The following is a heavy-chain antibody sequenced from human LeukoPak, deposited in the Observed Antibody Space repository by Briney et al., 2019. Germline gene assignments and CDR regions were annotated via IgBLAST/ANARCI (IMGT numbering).Heavy chain of an antibody. CDR3: ARGVLVWFGRHRNWYFDL. Sequence: SETLSLTCTVSGGSISSYYWSWIRQPPGKGLEWIGYIYYSGSTSYNPSLKSRVTISVDTSKNRFSLKLNSVTAADTAVYYCARGVLVWFGRHRNWYFDLWGRGTLVTVSS. J-gene: IGHJ2*01. CDR2: IYYSGST. D-gene: IGHD3-10*01. CDR1: GGSISSYY. V-gene: IGHV4-59*12.